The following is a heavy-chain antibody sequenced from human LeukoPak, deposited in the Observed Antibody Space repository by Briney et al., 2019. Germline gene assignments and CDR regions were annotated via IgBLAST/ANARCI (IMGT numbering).Heavy chain of an antibody. J-gene: IGHJ4*02. CDR1: GFTFNIYG. CDR2: IGHMSRDI. V-gene: IGHV3-21*05. D-gene: IGHD4-11*01. Sequence: GGSLRLSCAASGFTFNIYGINWVRQAPGKGLEWISYIGHMSRDICYADSVRGRFTVSRDNAKNSLFLQMNSLRVQDTAVYFCARARRATGPDYWGRGTLVTVAS. CDR3: ARARRATGPDY.